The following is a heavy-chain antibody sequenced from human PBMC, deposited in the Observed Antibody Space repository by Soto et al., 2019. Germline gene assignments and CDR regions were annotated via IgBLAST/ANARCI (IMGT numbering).Heavy chain of an antibody. D-gene: IGHD3-22*01. Sequence: APGQKLEWMGGIIPIFGTANYAQKFQGRVTITADESTSTAYMELSSLRSEDTAVYYCARDASCGYYFSHADYFPHCGRRTLVTVSA. CDR3: ARDASCGYYFSHADYFPH. CDR2: IIPIFGTA. J-gene: IGHJ1*01. V-gene: IGHV1-69*01.